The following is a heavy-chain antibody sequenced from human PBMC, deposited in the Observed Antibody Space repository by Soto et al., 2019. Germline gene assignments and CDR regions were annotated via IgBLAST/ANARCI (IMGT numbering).Heavy chain of an antibody. CDR1: GFTFSSYA. CDR2: ISGSGGST. J-gene: IGHJ6*03. D-gene: IGHD3-3*01. V-gene: IGHV3-23*01. Sequence: GSLRLSCAASGFTFSSYAMSWVRQAPGKGLEWVSAISGSGGSTYYADSVKGRFTISRDNSKNTLYLQMNSLRAEDTAVYYCAKGSITIFGVVIETSDYYYYMDVWGKGTTVTVSS. CDR3: AKGSITIFGVVIETSDYYYYMDV.